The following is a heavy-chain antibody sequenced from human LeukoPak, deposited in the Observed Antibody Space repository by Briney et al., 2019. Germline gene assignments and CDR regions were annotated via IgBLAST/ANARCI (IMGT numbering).Heavy chain of an antibody. J-gene: IGHJ3*02. CDR1: GGTFISYA. CDR3: ASVAESSGYYDSSGYPGAFDI. Sequence: SVKVSCKASGGTFISYAISWVRQAPGQGLEWMGGIIPIFGTANYAQKFQGRVTITADESTSTAYMELSSLRSEDTAVYYCASVAESSGYYDSSGYPGAFDIWGQGTMVTVSS. CDR2: IIPIFGTA. V-gene: IGHV1-69*01. D-gene: IGHD3-22*01.